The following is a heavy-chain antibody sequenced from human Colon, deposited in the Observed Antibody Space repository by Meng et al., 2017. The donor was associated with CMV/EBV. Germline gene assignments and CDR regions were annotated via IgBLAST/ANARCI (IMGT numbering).Heavy chain of an antibody. CDR3: AKVNMGATTYYYGMDV. Sequence: SCAVSGFNFNIYAMTWVRQAPGKGLEWVSSISSESEKTNYADSVKGRFTISRDNSKNTLYLQMNSLRAEDTAVYYCAKVNMGATTYYYGMDVWGQGTTVTVSS. V-gene: IGHV3-23*01. J-gene: IGHJ6*02. D-gene: IGHD1-26*01. CDR1: GFNFNIYA. CDR2: ISSESEKT.